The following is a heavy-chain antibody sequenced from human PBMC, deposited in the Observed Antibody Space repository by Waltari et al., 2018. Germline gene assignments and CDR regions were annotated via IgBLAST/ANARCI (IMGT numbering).Heavy chain of an antibody. J-gene: IGHJ4*02. CDR1: GFNFGDHA. V-gene: IGHV3-49*04. CDR2: IRTKTYGGTT. D-gene: IGHD3-3*01. CDR3: TRDYDFWSGYPLLDY. Sequence: EVQLVESGGGLVQPGRSLTLSCLTSGFNFGDHAMSWVRQAPGKGLEWVGYIRTKTYGGTTEYAASVKGRFTISRDDSKTIAYLQMSSLKIEDTAVYYCTRDYDFWSGYPLLDYWGQGTLVTVSS.